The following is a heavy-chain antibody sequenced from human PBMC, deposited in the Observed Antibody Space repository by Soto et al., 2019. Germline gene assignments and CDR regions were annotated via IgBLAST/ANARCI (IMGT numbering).Heavy chain of an antibody. J-gene: IGHJ5*02. CDR3: ARSPIAARNWCDP. CDR1: GDSVSVNTAA. CDR2: TYYRSKGYN. V-gene: IGHV6-1*01. D-gene: IGHD6-6*01. Sequence: SQTLSLTCAIPGDSVSVNTAACNWIRQSPSRGLEWLGRTYYRSKGYNDYAVSVKSRITINPDTSKNQFSLQLNSVTPEDTAVYYCARSPIAARNWCDPWGQGTLVTVSS.